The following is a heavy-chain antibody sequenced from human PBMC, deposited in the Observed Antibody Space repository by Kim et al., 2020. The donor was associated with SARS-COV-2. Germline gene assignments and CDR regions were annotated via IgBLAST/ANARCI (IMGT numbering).Heavy chain of an antibody. CDR3: AKDVWDYSGMDA. D-gene: IGHD1-26*01. CDR2: ISGHGRDT. J-gene: IGHJ6*02. CDR1: GFSLSNTA. V-gene: IGHV3-23*01. Sequence: GGSMRLSCAVSGFSLSNTAMNWVRQAPGKGLEWVSAISGHGRDTYYGDSVKGRRSISRDTSTNTLYLQMNSLRAEDTSVYYCAKDVWDYSGMDAWGQGTT.